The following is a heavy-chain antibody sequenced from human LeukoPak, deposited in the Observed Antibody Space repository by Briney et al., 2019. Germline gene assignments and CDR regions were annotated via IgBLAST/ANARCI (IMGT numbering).Heavy chain of an antibody. CDR3: ATGPPYYYEGDY. CDR2: FDPEDGET. D-gene: IGHD3-22*01. V-gene: IGHV1-24*01. J-gene: IGHJ4*02. Sequence: ASVKVSCKVSGYTLTELSMHWVRQAPGKGLEWMGGFDPEDGETIYAQKFQGRVTMTEDTSTDTAYMELSSLRSEDTAVYYCATGPPYYYEGDYWGQGTLVTVPS. CDR1: GYTLTELS.